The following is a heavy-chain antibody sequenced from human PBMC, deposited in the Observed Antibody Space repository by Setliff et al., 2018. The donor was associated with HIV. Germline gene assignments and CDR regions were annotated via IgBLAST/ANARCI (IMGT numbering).Heavy chain of an antibody. CDR1: GGSISSGDDF. D-gene: IGHD3-22*01. CDR3: ARDLGRYTRSGFYSDYHYGVDV. Sequence: PSETLSLTCTVSGGSISSGDDFWTWVRQPAGKGLGWIGHVYASGGTKYDPSLQSRVVISVDTSKNQFFLRLTSVTAADTAVYFCARDLGRYTRSGFYSDYHYGVDVWGQGTTVTVSS. CDR2: VYASGGT. V-gene: IGHV4-61*09. J-gene: IGHJ6*02.